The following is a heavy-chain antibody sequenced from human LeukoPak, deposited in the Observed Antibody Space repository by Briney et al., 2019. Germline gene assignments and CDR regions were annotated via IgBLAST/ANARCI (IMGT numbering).Heavy chain of an antibody. CDR1: GFTFSSYA. Sequence: PGGSLRLSCAASGFTFSSYAMSWVRQAPGKGLEWVSAISGSGGSTYYADSVKSRFTISRDNSKNTLYLQMNSLRAEDTAVYYCAKQHGYFDLYYFDYWGQGTLVTVSS. D-gene: IGHD3-9*01. CDR3: AKQHGYFDLYYFDY. J-gene: IGHJ4*02. V-gene: IGHV3-23*01. CDR2: ISGSGGST.